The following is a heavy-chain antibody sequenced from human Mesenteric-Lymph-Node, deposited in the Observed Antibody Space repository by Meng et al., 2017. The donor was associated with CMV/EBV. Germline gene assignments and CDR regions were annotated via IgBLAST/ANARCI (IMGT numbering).Heavy chain of an antibody. J-gene: IGHJ6*02. Sequence: GSLRLSCGVYGASFSGYYWSWIRQPPGKGLEWIGEVHYGGSASYNPSLKSRVTISVDTSKNQFSLKLSSVTAADTAVYYCARGRRGYSYGHRYYYYGMDVWGQGTTVTVSS. D-gene: IGHD5-18*01. CDR2: VHYGGSA. CDR1: GASFSGYY. CDR3: ARGRRGYSYGHRYYYYGMDV. V-gene: IGHV4-34*01.